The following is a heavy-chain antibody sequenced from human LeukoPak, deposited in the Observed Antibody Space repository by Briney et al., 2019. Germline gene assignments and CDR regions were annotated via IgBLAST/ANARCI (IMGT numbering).Heavy chain of an antibody. D-gene: IGHD3-16*01. V-gene: IGHV3-33*01. CDR1: GFAFNTYG. J-gene: IGHJ4*02. Sequence: GGSLRLPCVASGFAFNTYGMHWVRQAPGKGLEWVAVIWYDGSKKFYADSVNGRFTISRDDSKNTLYLQMSGLRADDTAVYYCAGAYSAGWFTYWGQGTPVTVSS. CDR2: IWYDGSKK. CDR3: AGAYSAGWFTY.